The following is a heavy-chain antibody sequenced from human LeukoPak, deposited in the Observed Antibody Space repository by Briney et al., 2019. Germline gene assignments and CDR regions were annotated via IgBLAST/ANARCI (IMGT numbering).Heavy chain of an antibody. J-gene: IGHJ4*02. V-gene: IGHV1-58*02. Sequence: ASVKVSCKASGFTFTSSAMQWVRQARRQHLEWIGWIFVGSGNTNYAQKFQERVTITRDMSTSTAYMELSSLRSEDTAVYYCAARLYYYDSSGYGGDYWGQGTLVTVSS. D-gene: IGHD3-22*01. CDR2: IFVGSGNT. CDR3: AARLYYYDSSGYGGDY. CDR1: GFTFTSSA.